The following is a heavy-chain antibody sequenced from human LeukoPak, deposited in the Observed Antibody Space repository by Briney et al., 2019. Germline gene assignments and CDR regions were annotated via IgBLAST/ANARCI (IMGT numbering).Heavy chain of an antibody. Sequence: GESLKISCKGSGYSFTSYWIGWGRQMPGKGLEWMGIIYPGDSDTRYSPSFQGQVAISADKSISTAYLQWSSLKASDTAMYYCARAEGIAAAHFDYWGQGTLVTVSS. V-gene: IGHV5-51*01. D-gene: IGHD6-13*01. J-gene: IGHJ4*02. CDR2: IYPGDSDT. CDR3: ARAEGIAAAHFDY. CDR1: GYSFTSYW.